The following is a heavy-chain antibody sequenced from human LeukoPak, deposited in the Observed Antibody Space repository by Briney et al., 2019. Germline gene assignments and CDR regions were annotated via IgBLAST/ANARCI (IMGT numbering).Heavy chain of an antibody. CDR1: GGSISSATYY. CDR3: ARNSCPSGSCYDNRGYFDY. J-gene: IGHJ4*02. V-gene: IGHV4-61*02. Sequence: SETLSLTCTVSGGSISSATYYWSWIRQPAGKGLEWIGRIYTSGSTNYNPSLKSRITISVDTSKNQFSLKLSSVTAADTAVYYCARNSCPSGSCYDNRGYFDYWGQGTLVTVSS. D-gene: IGHD2-15*01. CDR2: IYTSGST.